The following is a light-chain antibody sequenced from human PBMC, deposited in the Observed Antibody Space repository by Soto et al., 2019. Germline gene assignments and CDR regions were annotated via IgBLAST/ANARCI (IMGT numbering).Light chain of an antibody. CDR3: QQFNNLPYT. J-gene: IGKJ2*01. CDR2: DVS. CDR1: QDITTF. Sequence: DLPMTQSPSSLSASVGDRVTISCQASQDITTFLNWYQQKPGKAPRLLICDVSNFETGVPSRFSGSGSGTDFSLTITSLQPEDIATYYCQQFNNLPYTFGQGTKLEIK. V-gene: IGKV1-33*01.